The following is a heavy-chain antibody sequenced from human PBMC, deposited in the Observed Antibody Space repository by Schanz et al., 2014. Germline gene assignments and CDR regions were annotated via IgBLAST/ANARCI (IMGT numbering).Heavy chain of an antibody. V-gene: IGHV1-18*01. CDR1: GYTFTDYR. CDR3: ARDFSAYVGNYFDY. J-gene: IGHJ4*02. CDR2: INGYNGHT. Sequence: QVQVVQSGAEAKKPGASVKVSCKASGYTFTDYRVIWVRQAPGQGLEWMGWINGYNGHTLYAQKFQGRVTMTTDTSTSTSYMELTRLRFDDTAVYYCARDFSAYVGNYFDYWGQGTLVTVSA. D-gene: IGHD5-12*01.